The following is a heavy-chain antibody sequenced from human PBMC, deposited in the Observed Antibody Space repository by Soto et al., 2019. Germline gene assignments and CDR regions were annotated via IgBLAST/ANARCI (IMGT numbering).Heavy chain of an antibody. CDR1: GASMNSYH. CDR2: IHSSGST. CDR3: ARDQGVAAAGINWLDP. D-gene: IGHD6-13*01. V-gene: IGHV4-4*07. Sequence: PSETLSLTCTVSGASMNSYHWSWIRQPAGKGQEWIGHIHSSGSTNYNPSLKSRVTMSVDTSKNQFSLRLMSLTAADTAVYYCARDQGVAAAGINWLDPWGQGSLVTVYS. J-gene: IGHJ5*02.